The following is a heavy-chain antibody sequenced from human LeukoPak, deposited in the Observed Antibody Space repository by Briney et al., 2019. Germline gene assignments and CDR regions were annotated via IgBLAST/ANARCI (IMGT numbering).Heavy chain of an antibody. CDR2: IIPIFGTA. D-gene: IGHD3-9*01. J-gene: IGHJ4*02. CDR3: ARRPTLTGYYGGYYFDY. V-gene: IGHV1-69*13. Sequence: GASVKVSCKASGGTFSSYAISWVRQAPGQGPEWMGGIIPIFGTANYAQKFQGRVTITADESTSTAYMELSSLRSEDTAVYYCARRPTLTGYYGGYYFDYWGQGTLVTVSS. CDR1: GGTFSSYA.